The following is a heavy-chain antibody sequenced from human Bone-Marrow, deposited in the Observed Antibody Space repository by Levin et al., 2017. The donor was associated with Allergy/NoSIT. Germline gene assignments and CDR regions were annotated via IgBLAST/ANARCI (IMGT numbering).Heavy chain of an antibody. CDR1: GDTFNNYA. J-gene: IGHJ5*02. CDR3: ARDSVVPSATLGFDP. Sequence: EASVKVSCQASGDTFNNYAINWVRQDPGQGLEWMGGIVPILGTPSYAQKFQGRLTITADTSTSTAYMELSSLRSEDTALYYCARDSVVPSATLGFDPWGQGSLVTVSS. V-gene: IGHV1-69*06. D-gene: IGHD2-2*01. CDR2: IVPILGTP.